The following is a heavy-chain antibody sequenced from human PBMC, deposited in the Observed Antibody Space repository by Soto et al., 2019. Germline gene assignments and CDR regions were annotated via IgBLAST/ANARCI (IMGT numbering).Heavy chain of an antibody. J-gene: IGHJ4*02. CDR1: GFTLSDYS. V-gene: IGHV3-48*01. Sequence: EVQLVESGRGLVQPGGSLRLSCVASGFTLSDYSMDWVRQAPGKGLEWVSYISRSSGTIYYAESVKGRFTISRDNAKNSLYLQMNSLRAEDTAVYYCARDNKGPGFYFDYWGQGALVTVSS. CDR2: ISRSSGTI. CDR3: ARDNKGPGFYFDY.